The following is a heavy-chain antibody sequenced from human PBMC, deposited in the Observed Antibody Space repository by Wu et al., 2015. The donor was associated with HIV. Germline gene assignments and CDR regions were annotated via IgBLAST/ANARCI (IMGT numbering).Heavy chain of an antibody. D-gene: IGHD3-3*01. CDR1: GYTFTTYA. CDR3: ARGPPTHYDSLYEY. Sequence: QVQLVQSGGEVKKPGDSVKVSCKASGYTFTTYAISWVRQAPGQGLEWMGWISTYNGKTDYTQKVQGRVTLTTDTSTSTGYMDLSSLRLEDTAVYFCARGPPTHYDSLYEYWGQGTLVTVSS. V-gene: IGHV1-18*01. J-gene: IGHJ4*02. CDR2: ISTYNGKT.